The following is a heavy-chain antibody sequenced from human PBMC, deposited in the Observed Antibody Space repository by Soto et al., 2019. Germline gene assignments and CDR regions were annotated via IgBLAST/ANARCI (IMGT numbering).Heavy chain of an antibody. CDR2: IIPIFGTA. J-gene: IGHJ6*02. D-gene: IGHD3-10*01. Sequence: SVKVSCKASGCTFSSYAISWVRQAPGQVLEWMGGIIPIFGTANYAQKFQGRVTITADESTSTAYMELSSLRSEDTAVYYCARGTNTMVRGVIPPLYGMDVWGQGTTVTVSS. CDR1: GCTFSSYA. CDR3: ARGTNTMVRGVIPPLYGMDV. V-gene: IGHV1-69*13.